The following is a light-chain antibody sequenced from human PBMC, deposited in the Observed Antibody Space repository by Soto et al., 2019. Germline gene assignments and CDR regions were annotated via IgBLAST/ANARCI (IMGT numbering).Light chain of an antibody. CDR2: TTS. CDR1: QSISSF. J-gene: IGKJ5*01. V-gene: IGKV1-39*01. CDR3: QQSYSTPPIT. Sequence: DIQMTQSPSSLSASVGDRVTITCRTSQSISSFLNWYQHKPGNAPKLLIYTTSTLRSGVPSRFRGSGSGTHFTLTITNVQPEDFATYYCQQSYSTPPITFGQGTRRDIK.